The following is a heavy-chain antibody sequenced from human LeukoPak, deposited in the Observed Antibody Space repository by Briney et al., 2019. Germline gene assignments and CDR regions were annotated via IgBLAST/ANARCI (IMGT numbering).Heavy chain of an antibody. CDR1: GFTFSNAW. Sequence: GGSLRLSCATSGFTFSNAWMNWVRQAPGKGLEWVGRIRGNSDGGTIDYAAPVKGRFTLSRGDSKTTLYLQMNSLQTEDTAVYYCATDFYDSTWGQGTLVTVSS. CDR2: IRGNSDGGTI. D-gene: IGHD3-22*01. CDR3: ATDFYDST. V-gene: IGHV3-15*07. J-gene: IGHJ5*02.